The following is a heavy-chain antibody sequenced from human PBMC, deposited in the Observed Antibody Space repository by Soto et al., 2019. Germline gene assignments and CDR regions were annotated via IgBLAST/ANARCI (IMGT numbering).Heavy chain of an antibody. Sequence: SAKVSCKASGGTFSSYAISWVRQAPGQGLEWMGGIIPIFGTANCAQKFQGRVTITADESTSTAYMELSSLRSEDTAVYYCASLVVPAAMGGYYYYGMDVWGQGTTVTVYS. CDR1: GGTFSSYA. CDR2: IIPIFGTA. J-gene: IGHJ6*02. D-gene: IGHD2-2*01. V-gene: IGHV1-69*13. CDR3: ASLVVPAAMGGYYYYGMDV.